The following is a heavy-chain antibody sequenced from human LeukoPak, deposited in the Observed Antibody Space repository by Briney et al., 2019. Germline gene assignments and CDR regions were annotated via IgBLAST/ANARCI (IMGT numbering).Heavy chain of an antibody. Sequence: ASVKVSCKASGYTFTSYGISWVRQAPGQGLEWMGGIIPIFGTANYAQKFQGRVTITADESTSTAYMELSSLRSEDTAVYYCARDQEVRGVIFYYGMDVWGQGTTVTVSS. V-gene: IGHV1-69*13. CDR1: GYTFTSYG. J-gene: IGHJ6*02. CDR3: ARDQEVRGVIFYYGMDV. CDR2: IIPIFGTA. D-gene: IGHD3-10*01.